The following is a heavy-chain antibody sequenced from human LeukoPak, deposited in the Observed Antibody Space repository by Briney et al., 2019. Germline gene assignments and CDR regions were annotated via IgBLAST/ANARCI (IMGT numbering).Heavy chain of an antibody. J-gene: IGHJ6*02. CDR1: GGTFSSYA. Sequence: SVTVSCKASGGTFSSYAISWVRQAPGQGLEWMGGIIPILGTANYAQKFQGRVTITADESTSTAYMELSSLRSEDTAVYYCASAGTMIVVVGDRDYYYGMDVWGQGTTVTVSS. V-gene: IGHV1-69*13. CDR2: IIPILGTA. CDR3: ASAGTMIVVVGDRDYYYGMDV. D-gene: IGHD3-22*01.